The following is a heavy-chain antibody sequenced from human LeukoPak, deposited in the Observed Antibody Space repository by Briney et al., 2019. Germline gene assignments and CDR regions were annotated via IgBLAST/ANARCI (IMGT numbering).Heavy chain of an antibody. J-gene: IGHJ5*02. Sequence: ASVKVSCKASGYTFTSYGISWVRQAPGQGLEWMGWISAYNGNTNYAQKLQGRVTMTTDTSTSTAYMELRSLRSDDTAVYYCARRYIAVAGTSWSDPWGQGTLVTVSS. CDR2: ISAYNGNT. D-gene: IGHD6-19*01. CDR3: ARRYIAVAGTSWSDP. CDR1: GYTFTSYG. V-gene: IGHV1-18*04.